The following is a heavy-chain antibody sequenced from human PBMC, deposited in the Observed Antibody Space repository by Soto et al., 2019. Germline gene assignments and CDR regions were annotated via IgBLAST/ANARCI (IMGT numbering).Heavy chain of an antibody. CDR2: IYYSGST. J-gene: IGHJ6*02. CDR3: ARERYYGMDV. V-gene: IGHV4-59*01. CDR1: GGSISSYY. Sequence: SETLSLTCTVSGGSISSYYWSWIRQPPGKGLEWIGYIYYSGSTNYNPSLKSRVTISVDTSKNQFSLKLSSVTAADTAVYYCARERYYGMDVWGQGTTVTVSS.